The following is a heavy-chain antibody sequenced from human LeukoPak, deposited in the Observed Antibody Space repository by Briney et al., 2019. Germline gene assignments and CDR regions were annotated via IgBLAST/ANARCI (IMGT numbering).Heavy chain of an antibody. CDR3: TAGTGTSDFDY. V-gene: IGHV3-15*01. D-gene: IGHD1-7*01. Sequence: GGSLRLSCAASGFTFTNAWMSWVRQAPGKGLEWVGRIKSKTDVGTTDYAAPVKGRFTISRDDSKNTIYLQMNSLKTEDTAVYYCTAGTGTSDFDYWGQGTLVTVSS. CDR1: GFTFTNAW. CDR2: IKSKTDVGTT. J-gene: IGHJ4*02.